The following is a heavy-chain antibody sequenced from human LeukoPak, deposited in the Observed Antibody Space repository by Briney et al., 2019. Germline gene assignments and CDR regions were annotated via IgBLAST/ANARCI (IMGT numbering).Heavy chain of an antibody. CDR3: AKLKYDSSGYTSTVYFDY. Sequence: GGSLRLSCAASGFTFSSYAMSWVRQAPGKGLEWVSAISGSGGSTYYADSVKGRFTISRDNSKNTLYLQMNSLRAEDTAVYYCAKLKYDSSGYTSTVYFDYWGQGTVVTVSS. J-gene: IGHJ4*02. CDR1: GFTFSSYA. CDR2: ISGSGGST. D-gene: IGHD3-22*01. V-gene: IGHV3-23*01.